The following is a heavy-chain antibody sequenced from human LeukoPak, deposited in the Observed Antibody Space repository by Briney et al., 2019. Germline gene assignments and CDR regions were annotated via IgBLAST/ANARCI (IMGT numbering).Heavy chain of an antibody. CDR1: GFPFSSYE. D-gene: IGHD3-3*01. V-gene: IGHV3-48*03. CDR3: AKDDEGYY. J-gene: IGHJ4*02. Sequence: GGSLRLSCEGSGFPFSSYEMNWLRQAPGKGLEWVSHIDSGGITIYYADSAKGRFTISRGNAKNSLYLQMNSLRAEDTAVYYCAKDDEGYYWGQGILVTVSS. CDR2: IDSGGITI.